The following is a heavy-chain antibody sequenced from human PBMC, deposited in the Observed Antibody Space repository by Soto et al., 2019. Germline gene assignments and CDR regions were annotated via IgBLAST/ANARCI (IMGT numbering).Heavy chain of an antibody. CDR2: ITYDGSNK. D-gene: IGHD5-18*01. CDR1: GFTCSSYA. V-gene: IGHV3-30-3*01. Sequence: PGGSLRLSCAASGFTCSSYAMHWVRQAPGKGLEWVAVITYDGSNKYYADSVKGRFTISRDNAKNTLYLQMNSLRAEDTAVYYCARAWRDTATHFDYWGQGTLVTVSS. J-gene: IGHJ4*02. CDR3: ARAWRDTATHFDY.